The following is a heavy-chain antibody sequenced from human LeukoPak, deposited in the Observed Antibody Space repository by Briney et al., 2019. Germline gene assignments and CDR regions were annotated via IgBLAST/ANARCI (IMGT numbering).Heavy chain of an antibody. D-gene: IGHD4-11*01. J-gene: IGHJ4*02. CDR3: AREKLQLADY. CDR2: IYYSGST. V-gene: IGHV4-31*11. CDR1: GGSFSGYY. Sequence: SETLSLTCAVYGGSFSGYYWSWIRQHPGKGLEWIGYIYYSGSTYYNPSLKSRVTISVDTSKNQFSLKLSSVTAADTAVYYCAREKLQLADYWGQGTLVTVSS.